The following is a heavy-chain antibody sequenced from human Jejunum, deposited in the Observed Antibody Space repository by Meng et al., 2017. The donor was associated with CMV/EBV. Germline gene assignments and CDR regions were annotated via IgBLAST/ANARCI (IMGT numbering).Heavy chain of an antibody. J-gene: IGHJ4*02. CDR3: AKVGFGWYSIDY. D-gene: IGHD6-19*01. Sequence: QVQRVCSGGGVVPPGGSRRLSCAAFGFTFSIYGMHWVRQAPGKGLEWVAFIRYDGTVQNYADSVKGRFTISRDNSWNMLSLEMNSLRPEDTAVYYCAKVGFGWYSIDYWGQGTLVTVSS. V-gene: IGHV3-30*02. CDR1: GFTFSIYG. CDR2: IRYDGTVQ.